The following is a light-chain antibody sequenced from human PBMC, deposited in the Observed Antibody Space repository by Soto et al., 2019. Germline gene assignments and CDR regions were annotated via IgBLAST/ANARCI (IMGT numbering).Light chain of an antibody. V-gene: IGKV1-6*01. Sequence: AIQMTQSPSSLSASVGDRVTITCWASQGIGNDLGWYQQRPGKAPKLLIYAASSLQSGVPSRFSGSGSGTGFTLTISSLQPEDFATYYCLQHYNFPYTFGQGTKLEIK. CDR2: AAS. CDR1: QGIGND. CDR3: LQHYNFPYT. J-gene: IGKJ2*01.